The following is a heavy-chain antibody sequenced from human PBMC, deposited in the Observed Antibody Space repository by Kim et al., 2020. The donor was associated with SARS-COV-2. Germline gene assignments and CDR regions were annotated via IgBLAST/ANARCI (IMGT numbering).Heavy chain of an antibody. CDR3: ASAAILTASYYYYGMDV. J-gene: IGHJ6*02. D-gene: IGHD3-9*01. Sequence: SGKGRFTTSRDNTKNSLYLQMNSLRAEDTAVYYCASAAILTASYYYYGMDVWGQGTTVTVSS. V-gene: IGHV3-21*01.